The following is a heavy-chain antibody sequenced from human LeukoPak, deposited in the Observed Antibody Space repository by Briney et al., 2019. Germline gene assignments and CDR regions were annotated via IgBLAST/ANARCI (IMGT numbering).Heavy chain of an antibody. CDR3: AKDAEIVVVPAALDY. Sequence: PGRSLRLSCAASGFTFSSYGMHWVRQAPGKGLEWAAVISYDGSNKYYADSVKGRFTISRDNSKNTLYLQMNSLRAEDTAVYYCAKDAEIVVVPAALDYWGQGTLVTVSS. V-gene: IGHV3-30*18. J-gene: IGHJ4*02. CDR1: GFTFSSYG. D-gene: IGHD2-2*01. CDR2: ISYDGSNK.